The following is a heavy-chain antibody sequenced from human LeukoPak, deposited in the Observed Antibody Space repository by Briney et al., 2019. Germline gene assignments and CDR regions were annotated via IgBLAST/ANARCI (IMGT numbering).Heavy chain of an antibody. Sequence: TGGSLRLSCAASGFTFSTYWMTWVRQAPGKGPEWVANIKEDGSATYYVDSVKGRFTISRDNAKKSLYLQMNSLRAEDTAVYYCARGYDSGGYPPVFVYWGQGTLVTVSS. CDR3: ARGYDSGGYPPVFVY. V-gene: IGHV3-7*04. CDR1: GFTFSTYW. J-gene: IGHJ4*02. D-gene: IGHD3-22*01. CDR2: IKEDGSAT.